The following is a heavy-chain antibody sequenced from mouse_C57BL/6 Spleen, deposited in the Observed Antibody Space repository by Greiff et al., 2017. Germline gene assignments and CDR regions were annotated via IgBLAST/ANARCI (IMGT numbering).Heavy chain of an antibody. Sequence: EVQLQQSGAELVRPGASVKLSCTASGFNIKDDYMHWVKQRPEQGLEWIGWIDPENGDTEYASKFQGKATITADTSSNTAYLQLSSLTSEDTAVYYCTTVFYYDYFWFAYWGQGTLVTVSA. J-gene: IGHJ3*01. CDR3: TTVFYYDYFWFAY. V-gene: IGHV14-4*01. CDR1: GFNIKDDY. CDR2: IDPENGDT. D-gene: IGHD2-4*01.